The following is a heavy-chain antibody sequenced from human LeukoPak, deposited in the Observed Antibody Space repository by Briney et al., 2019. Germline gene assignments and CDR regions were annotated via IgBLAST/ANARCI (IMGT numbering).Heavy chain of an antibody. D-gene: IGHD2-2*01. CDR1: GYSFTTYG. V-gene: IGHV1-18*01. J-gene: IGHJ6*02. CDR2: ISVDNGYR. Sequence: ASVKVSCKASGYSFTTYGVSWVRQAPGQGLEWMGWISVDNGYRSYAHNFQARVTMTTDTSTSTAYMELRSLRSDDTAVYYCARYRQCSSASCNTYYYYGMDVWGQGTTVTVSS. CDR3: ARYRQCSSASCNTYYYYGMDV.